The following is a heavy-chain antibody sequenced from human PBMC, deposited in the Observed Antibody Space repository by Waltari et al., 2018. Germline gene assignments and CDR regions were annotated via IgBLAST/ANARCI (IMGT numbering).Heavy chain of an antibody. V-gene: IGHV3-15*01. CDR2: FKFRSDGGTA. CDR1: GFSLNGPW. J-gene: IGHJ4*02. CDR3: TTDFHSEYAEYYFDN. Sequence: VELVDSGGGSVKPGGSLRVSCSASGFSLNGPWMIWVRQRPGKGLEWVGRFKFRSDGGTADYAAPVKDRFFISRDDSKPTLYLQMNSLKTEDTAVYYCTTDFHSEYAEYYFDNWTQGTLVTVSS. D-gene: IGHD2-2*01.